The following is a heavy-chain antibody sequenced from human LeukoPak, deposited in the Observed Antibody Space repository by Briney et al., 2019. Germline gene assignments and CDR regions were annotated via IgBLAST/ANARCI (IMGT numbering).Heavy chain of an antibody. V-gene: IGHV3-30-3*01. J-gene: IGHJ4*02. Sequence: PGGSLRLSCAASGFTFSSYAMHWVRQAPGKGLEWAAVISYDGSNKYYADSVKGRFTISRDNSKNTLYLQMNSLRAEDTAVYYCARGSITIFGPGDYWGQGTLVTVSS. CDR1: GFTFSSYA. D-gene: IGHD3-3*01. CDR3: ARGSITIFGPGDY. CDR2: ISYDGSNK.